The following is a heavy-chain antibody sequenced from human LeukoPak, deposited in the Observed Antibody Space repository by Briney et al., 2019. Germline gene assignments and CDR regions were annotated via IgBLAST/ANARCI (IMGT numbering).Heavy chain of an antibody. D-gene: IGHD4-23*01. CDR3: ARQDGNSAYYFDY. V-gene: IGHV5-51*01. Sequence: GESLKISCKGSGYSFTYYWIGWVRQMPGKGLEWMGIIYPGDSDTRYSPSFQGQVTISAVKSLTTAYLQWNSLKASDTAIYYCARQDGNSAYYFDYWGQGTLVTVSS. CDR1: GYSFTYYW. CDR2: IYPGDSDT. J-gene: IGHJ4*02.